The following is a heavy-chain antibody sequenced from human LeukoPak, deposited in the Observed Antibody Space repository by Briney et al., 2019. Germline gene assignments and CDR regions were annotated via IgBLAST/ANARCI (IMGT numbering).Heavy chain of an antibody. CDR2: IYNDGRT. J-gene: IGHJ3*02. V-gene: IGHV3-53*01. D-gene: IGHD3-22*01. CDR1: GFGFSNFW. Sequence: GGSLRLSCAASGFGFSNFWMSWVRQAPGKGLEWVSLIYNDGRTYYADSVKGRCTISRDNLKNVLYLQMNSLKVEDTALYYCARGLFLSGYLDAFDIWGQGTVVTVSS. CDR3: ARGLFLSGYLDAFDI.